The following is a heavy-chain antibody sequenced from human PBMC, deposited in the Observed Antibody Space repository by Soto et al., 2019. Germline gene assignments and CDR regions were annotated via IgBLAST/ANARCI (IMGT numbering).Heavy chain of an antibody. Sequence: PGGSLRLSCAASGFTFSSYAMHWVRQAPGKGLEWVAVISYDGSNKYYADSVKGRFTISRDNSKNTPYLQMNSLRAEDTAVNYCAREDAQIAVAGTFGYWGQGTLVTVSS. CDR1: GFTFSSYA. J-gene: IGHJ4*02. CDR2: ISYDGSNK. CDR3: AREDAQIAVAGTFGY. V-gene: IGHV3-30-3*01. D-gene: IGHD6-19*01.